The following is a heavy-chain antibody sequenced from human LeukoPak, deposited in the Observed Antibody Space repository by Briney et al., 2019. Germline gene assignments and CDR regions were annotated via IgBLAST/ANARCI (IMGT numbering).Heavy chain of an antibody. Sequence: GSLRLSCAASGFTFSSYGMHWVRQAPGKGLEWVAVIWYDGSNKYYADSVKGRFTISRDNSKNTLYLQMNSLRAEDTAVYYCARDPGEYDFWGGYREYYFDYWGQGNLVTVSS. CDR1: GFTFSSYG. V-gene: IGHV3-33*01. CDR2: IWYDGSNK. CDR3: ARDPGEYDFWGGYREYYFDY. J-gene: IGHJ4*02. D-gene: IGHD3-3*01.